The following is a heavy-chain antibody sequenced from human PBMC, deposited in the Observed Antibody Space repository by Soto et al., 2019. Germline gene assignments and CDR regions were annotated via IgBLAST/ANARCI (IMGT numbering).Heavy chain of an antibody. D-gene: IGHD1-26*01. CDR1: GGSISSYY. Sequence: SETLSLTCTVSGGSISSYYWSLIRQPPGKGLEWIGYIYYSGSTNYNPSLKSRVTISVDASKNQFSLKLSSVTAADTAVYYCASPRREIRDYWGQRSRVLGSS. CDR2: IYYSGST. V-gene: IGHV4-59*08. J-gene: IGHJ4*02. CDR3: ASPRREIRDY.